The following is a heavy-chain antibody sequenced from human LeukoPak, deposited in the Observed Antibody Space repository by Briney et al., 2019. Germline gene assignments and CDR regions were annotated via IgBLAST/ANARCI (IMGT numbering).Heavy chain of an antibody. D-gene: IGHD3-3*01. CDR2: ISSSSSTI. Sequence: PGGSLRLSCAASGFTFSSYSMNWVRQAPGKGLEWVSYISSSSSTIYYADSVKGRFTISRDNSKNTLYLQMNSLRAEDTAVYYCAKPTSYDFWSGFFDYWGQGTLVTVSS. J-gene: IGHJ4*02. CDR3: AKPTSYDFWSGFFDY. CDR1: GFTFSSYS. V-gene: IGHV3-48*01.